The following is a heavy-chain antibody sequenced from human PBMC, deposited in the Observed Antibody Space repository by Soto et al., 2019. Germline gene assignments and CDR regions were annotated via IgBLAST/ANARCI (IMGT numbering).Heavy chain of an antibody. D-gene: IGHD2-8*01. Sequence: SETLSLTCTVSGGSISSGGYYWSWIRQHPGKGLEWIGYIYYSGSTYYNPSLKSRVTISVDTSKNQFSLKLSSVTAADTAVYYCARGSQMENWFDPWGQGTLVTVSS. CDR1: GGSISSGGYY. CDR3: ARGSQMENWFDP. J-gene: IGHJ5*02. V-gene: IGHV4-31*03. CDR2: IYYSGST.